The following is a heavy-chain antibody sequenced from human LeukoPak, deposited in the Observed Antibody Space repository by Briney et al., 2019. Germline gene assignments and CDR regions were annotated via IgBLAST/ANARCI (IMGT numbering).Heavy chain of an antibody. CDR3: AREYGWLCAPLDV. D-gene: IGHD3-22*01. Sequence: PSETLSLTCAVYGGSFSGYYWSWIRQPPGKGLEWIGEINHSGSTNYNPSLKSRVTISVDTSKNQFSLKLSSVTAADTAVYYCAREYGWLCAPLDVWGQGTTVTVSS. CDR2: INHSGST. J-gene: IGHJ6*02. V-gene: IGHV4-34*01. CDR1: GGSFSGYY.